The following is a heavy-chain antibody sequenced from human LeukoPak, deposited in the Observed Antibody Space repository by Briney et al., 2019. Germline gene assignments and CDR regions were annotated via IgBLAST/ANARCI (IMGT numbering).Heavy chain of an antibody. Sequence: SQTLSLTCTVSGGSISSGGYYWSWIRQHPGRGLEWIGYIYYSGSTYYNPSLKSRVTISVDTSKNQFSLKLSSVTAADTAVYYCASHCSGGSCRIDYWGQGTLVTVSS. V-gene: IGHV4-31*03. J-gene: IGHJ4*02. CDR2: IYYSGST. CDR3: ASHCSGGSCRIDY. D-gene: IGHD2-15*01. CDR1: GGSISSGGYY.